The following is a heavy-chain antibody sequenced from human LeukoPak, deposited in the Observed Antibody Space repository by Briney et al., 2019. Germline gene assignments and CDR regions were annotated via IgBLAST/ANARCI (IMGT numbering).Heavy chain of an antibody. CDR2: IYYSGST. D-gene: IGHD3-10*01. CDR1: GDSISSSSYY. V-gene: IGHV4-39*07. J-gene: IGHJ6*03. Sequence: ASETLSLTCTVSGDSISSSSYYWGWIRQPPGKGLEWIGSIYYSGSTYYNPSLKSRVTISVDTSKNQFSLKLSSVTAADTAVYYCARVFGFAPYYYMDVWGKGTTVTISS. CDR3: ARVFGFAPYYYMDV.